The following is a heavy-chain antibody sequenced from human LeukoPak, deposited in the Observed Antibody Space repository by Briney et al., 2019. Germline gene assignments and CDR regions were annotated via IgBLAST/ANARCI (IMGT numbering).Heavy chain of an antibody. Sequence: GGSLRLSCAASEFIVSSYYMSWVRQAPGKGLEWVSAISGSGGSTYYADSVKGRFTISRDNSKNTLYLQMNSLRAEDTAVYYCAKARGGVSMIDYWGQGTLVTVSS. CDR3: AKARGGVSMIDY. CDR2: ISGSGGST. V-gene: IGHV3-23*01. CDR1: EFIVSSYY. J-gene: IGHJ4*02. D-gene: IGHD3-22*01.